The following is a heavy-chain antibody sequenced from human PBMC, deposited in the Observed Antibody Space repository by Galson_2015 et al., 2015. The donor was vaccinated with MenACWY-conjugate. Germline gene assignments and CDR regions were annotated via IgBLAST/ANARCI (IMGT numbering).Heavy chain of an antibody. CDR3: AREDGSGSYYIAY. CDR1: GFTFKTSW. V-gene: IGHV3-21*01. D-gene: IGHD3-10*01. Sequence: SLRLSCAASGFTFKTSWMHWVRQTPGKGLEWVSSISSSSSYIYYADSVKGRFTISRDNAKNSLYLQMNSLRAEDTAVYYCAREDGSGSYYIAYWGQGTLVTVSS. J-gene: IGHJ4*02. CDR2: ISSSSSYI.